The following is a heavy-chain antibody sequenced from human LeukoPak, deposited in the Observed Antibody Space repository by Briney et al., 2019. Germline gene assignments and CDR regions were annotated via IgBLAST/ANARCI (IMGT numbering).Heavy chain of an antibody. J-gene: IGHJ4*02. Sequence: GASVNVSCTASGYTFTSYYMHWVRQAPGQGLEWMGIINPSGGSTSYAQTFQGRVTMTRDTSTSTVYMELSSLRSEDTAVYYCARATVTTAYFDYWGQGTLVTVSS. CDR3: ARATVTTAYFDY. D-gene: IGHD4-17*01. V-gene: IGHV1-46*01. CDR2: INPSGGST. CDR1: GYTFTSYY.